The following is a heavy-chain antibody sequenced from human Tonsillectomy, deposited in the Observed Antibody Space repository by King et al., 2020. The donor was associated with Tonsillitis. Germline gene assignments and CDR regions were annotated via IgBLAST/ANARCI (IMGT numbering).Heavy chain of an antibody. CDR1: GGSFSGYY. V-gene: IGHV4-34*01. D-gene: IGHD3-16*02. Sequence: VQLQQWGAGLLKPSETLSLTCAVYGGSFSGYYWSWIRQPPGKGLEWVGEINHSGSTNYNPSLKSRVTISVDTSKNQFSLKLSSVTAADTAVYYCARGIPAPHYVWGSSRYAFDIWGQGTMVTVSS. CDR3: ARGIPAPHYVWGSSRYAFDI. CDR2: INHSGST. J-gene: IGHJ3*02.